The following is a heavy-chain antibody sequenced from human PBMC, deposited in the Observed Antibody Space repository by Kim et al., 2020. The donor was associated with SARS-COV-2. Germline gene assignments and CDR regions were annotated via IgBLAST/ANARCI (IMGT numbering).Heavy chain of an antibody. CDR3: VKRWGGVGGHFDN. D-gene: IGHD2-15*01. Sequence: GGSLRLSCAASGFTFSSFAMSWVRQAPEKGLEWVSLIGDRGAYINYADSVKGRFTISRDNSKNTVYLQMNSLRVEDTAVYYCVKRWGGVGGHFDNWGQGTLVTVSS. CDR2: IGDRGAYI. J-gene: IGHJ4*02. V-gene: IGHV3-23*01. CDR1: GFTFSSFA.